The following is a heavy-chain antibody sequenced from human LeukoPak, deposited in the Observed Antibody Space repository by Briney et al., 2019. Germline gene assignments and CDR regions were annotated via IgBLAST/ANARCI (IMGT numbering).Heavy chain of an antibody. CDR3: ARDRRYYDTSGTVYYDAMDV. Sequence: SETLSLTCTVSGGSISSGGYYWSWIRQHPGKGLEWIGYIYYSGSTNYKPSLKSRVTISVDTSKNQFSLKLSSVTAADTAVYYCARDRRYYDTSGTVYYDAMDVWGQGTTVTVSS. V-gene: IGHV4-61*08. J-gene: IGHJ6*02. D-gene: IGHD3-22*01. CDR1: GGSISSGGYY. CDR2: IYYSGST.